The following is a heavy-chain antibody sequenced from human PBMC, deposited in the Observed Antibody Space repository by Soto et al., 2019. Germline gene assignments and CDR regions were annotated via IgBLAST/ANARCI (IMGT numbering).Heavy chain of an antibody. V-gene: IGHV4-30-4*01. J-gene: IGHJ4*02. CDR2: IYYSGST. Sequence: SETLSLTRTVSGGSISSGDYYWSWIRQPPGKGLEWIGNIYYSGSTYYNPSLKSRVTISVDTSKNQFSLKLSSVTAADTAVYYCASRKSSPYFDYWGQGTLVTVSS. CDR1: GGSISSGDYY. CDR3: ASRKSSPYFDY. D-gene: IGHD3-10*01.